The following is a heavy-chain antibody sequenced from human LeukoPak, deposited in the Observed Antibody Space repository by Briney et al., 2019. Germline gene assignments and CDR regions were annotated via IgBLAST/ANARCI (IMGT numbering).Heavy chain of an antibody. CDR1: GGSFSGYY. J-gene: IGHJ5*02. V-gene: IGHV4-34*01. CDR3: ARGSATSTYYYGSGSYYWFDP. CDR2: INHSGST. Sequence: SETLSLTCAVYGGSFSGYYWSWIRQPPGKGLEWIGEINHSGSTNYNPSLKSRVTISVDTSKNQFSLKLSSVTAADTAVYYCARGSATSTYYYGSGSYYWFDPWGQGTLVTVSS. D-gene: IGHD3-10*01.